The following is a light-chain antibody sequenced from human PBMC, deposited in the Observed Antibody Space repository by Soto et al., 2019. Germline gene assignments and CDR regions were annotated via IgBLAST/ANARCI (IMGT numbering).Light chain of an antibody. Sequence: DIQMTQSPFSLSASVGDRVTITCRASQSISSYLNWYQQKPGKAPNLLIYAASSLQSGVPSRVSGSASGTDFTLTSSSLHPEEVATYYCQQSYSTPITCGQGTKLEIK. J-gene: IGKJ2*01. CDR2: AAS. CDR1: QSISSY. V-gene: IGKV1-39*01. CDR3: QQSYSTPIT.